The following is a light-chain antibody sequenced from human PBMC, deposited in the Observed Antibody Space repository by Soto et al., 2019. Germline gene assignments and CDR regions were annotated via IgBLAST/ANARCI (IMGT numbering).Light chain of an antibody. CDR1: QSITNN. V-gene: IGKV1-39*01. CDR3: QQTFSSSYT. CDR2: AAS. J-gene: IGKJ2*01. Sequence: DIQMTQSPSFLSASVGDWVNITCLASQSITNNVNWYQQKKAGAPKVLIYAASTLQSGVPSRFIGSGSGTEFTLTISGLQAEDFATYHCQQTFSSSYTFGQGTKLQIK.